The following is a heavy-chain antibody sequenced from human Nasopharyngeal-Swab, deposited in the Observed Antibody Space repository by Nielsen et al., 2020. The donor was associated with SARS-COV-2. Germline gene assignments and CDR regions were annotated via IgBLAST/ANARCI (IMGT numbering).Heavy chain of an antibody. CDR3: ARDVGIVGATLDN. D-gene: IGHD1-26*01. J-gene: IGHJ4*01. V-gene: IGHV3-48*02. Sequence: GESLKISCAASGFTFSSYHMNWVRQAPGKGREWISYITTGSTTIYYADSVKGRFTVSRDNAKNSLYLQMNSLRDEDTAVYYCARDVGIVGATLDNWGQGTLVTVSS. CDR1: GFTFSSYH. CDR2: ITTGSTTI.